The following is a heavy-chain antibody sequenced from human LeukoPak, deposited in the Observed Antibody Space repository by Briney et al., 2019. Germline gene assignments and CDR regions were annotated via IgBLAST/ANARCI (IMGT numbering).Heavy chain of an antibody. CDR1: GYTFTGYY. CDR2: INPNSGGT. J-gene: IGHJ4*02. CDR3: AGRIAAAGPNFDY. Sequence: GASVKVSCKASGYTFTGYYMHWVRQAPGQGLEWMGWINPNSGGTNYAQKFQGRVTMTRDTSISTAYMELSRLRSDDTAVYYCAGRIAAAGPNFDYWGQGTLATVSS. V-gene: IGHV1-2*02. D-gene: IGHD6-13*01.